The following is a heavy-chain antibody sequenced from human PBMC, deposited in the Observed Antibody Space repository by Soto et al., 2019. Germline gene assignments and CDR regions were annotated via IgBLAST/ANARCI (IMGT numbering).Heavy chain of an antibody. J-gene: IGHJ3*01. CDR1: GYVFRDYA. CDR2: LHVDNGES. Sequence: VRLEQSGAEVKKPGASVKVSCKASGYVFRDYAMHWVRQAPGQRPEWMGGLHVDNGESKYSPKFQGRVTLTTDTSAPSVYMELRGLMAEDTAVYSCARDGWVTMRHFAFWGQGTMVSVSS. CDR3: ARDGWVTMRHFAF. V-gene: IGHV1-3*01. D-gene: IGHD4-17*01.